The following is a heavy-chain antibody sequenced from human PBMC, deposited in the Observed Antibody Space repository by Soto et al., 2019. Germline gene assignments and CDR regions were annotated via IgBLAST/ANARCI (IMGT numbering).Heavy chain of an antibody. CDR1: GGALTSYP. V-gene: IGHV1-69*06. D-gene: IGHD1-20*01. CDR2: IETIVDTS. J-gene: IGHJ4*02. CDR3: ATYPRPYKWTDI. Sequence: QVRLEQSGAEVKKPGASVRVSCQASGGALTSYPIHWVRQAPGQGLEWMGVIETIVDTSNLAENFKTRLTLTADTSTKTVYMDLTSLRSDDTAIYFCATYPRPYKWTDIWGRGTQLTVSS.